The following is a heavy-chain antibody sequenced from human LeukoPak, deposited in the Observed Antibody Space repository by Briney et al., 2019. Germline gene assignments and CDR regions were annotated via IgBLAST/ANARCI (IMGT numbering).Heavy chain of an antibody. CDR1: GFTVSSND. CDR3: ARSRDYEYYFDY. CDR2: IYSGGST. J-gene: IGHJ4*02. V-gene: IGHV3-53*01. D-gene: IGHD4-17*01. Sequence: GGSLRLSCAASGFTVSSNDMSWVRPAPGKGLECISVIYSGGSTDYADSVKGRLTISRDNSKNSLYLQMNSLRGEDTALYYCARSRDYEYYFDYWGQGTLVTVSS.